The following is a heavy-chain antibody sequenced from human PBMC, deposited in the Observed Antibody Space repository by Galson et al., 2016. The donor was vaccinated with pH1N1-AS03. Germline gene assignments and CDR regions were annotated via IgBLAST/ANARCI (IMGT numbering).Heavy chain of an antibody. CDR1: GYTFTSYD. CDR2: VNPSSGNT. Sequence: SVKVSCKASGYTFTSYDINWVRQASGQGLEWMGWVNPSSGNTGYAQKFQGRVTMTKSISIRTAYMELSSLTSEDTAVYYCARRSSSGFDFDYWGQGTLVTVSS. D-gene: IGHD6-19*01. CDR3: ARRSSSGFDFDY. J-gene: IGHJ4*02. V-gene: IGHV1-8*01.